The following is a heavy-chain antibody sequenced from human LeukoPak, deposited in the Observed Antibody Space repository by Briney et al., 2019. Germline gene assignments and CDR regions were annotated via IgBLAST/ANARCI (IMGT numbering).Heavy chain of an antibody. Sequence: SCKASGGTFSSYAMSWVRQAPGKGLEWVSAISGSGGSTYYADSVKGRFTISRDNSKNTLYLQMNSLRAEDTAVYYCAKDRGFHYYGSGSYSAFDYWGQGTLVTVSS. J-gene: IGHJ4*02. CDR1: GGTFSSYA. D-gene: IGHD3-10*01. CDR2: ISGSGGST. V-gene: IGHV3-23*01. CDR3: AKDRGFHYYGSGSYSAFDY.